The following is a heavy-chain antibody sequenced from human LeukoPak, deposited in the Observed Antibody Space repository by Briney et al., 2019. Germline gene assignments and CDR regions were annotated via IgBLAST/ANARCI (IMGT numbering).Heavy chain of an antibody. CDR2: ITTSDGNT. D-gene: IGHD7-27*01. Sequence: GGSLRLSCAASGFTFSSYTMSWVRQAPGKGLEWVPTITTSDGNTYCADSVKGRFTVSRDNSKNTLFLQMNSLRAEDTAVYYCAKDGGLWVSAHWGDSWGRGTLVTVSS. CDR1: GFTFSSYT. V-gene: IGHV3-23*01. CDR3: AKDGGLWVSAHWGDS. J-gene: IGHJ4*02.